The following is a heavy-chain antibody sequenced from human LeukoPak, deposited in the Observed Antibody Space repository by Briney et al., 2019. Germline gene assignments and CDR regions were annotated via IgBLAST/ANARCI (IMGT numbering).Heavy chain of an antibody. D-gene: IGHD3-22*01. Sequence: QPGGSLRLSCAASGFTFSSYSMNWVRQAPGKGLEWVSYISSSSSIIYYADSVKGRFTISRDNAKNSLYLQMNSLRAEDTAVYYCARAPYDSSGYYLPDAFDIWGQGTMVTVSS. CDR1: GFTFSSYS. CDR2: ISSSSSII. V-gene: IGHV3-48*01. CDR3: ARAPYDSSGYYLPDAFDI. J-gene: IGHJ3*02.